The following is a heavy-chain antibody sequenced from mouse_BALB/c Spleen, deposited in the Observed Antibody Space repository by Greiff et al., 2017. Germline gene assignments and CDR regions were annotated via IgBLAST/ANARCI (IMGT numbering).Heavy chain of an antibody. Sequence: EVQLQQSGPELVKPGASVKISCKASGYTFTDYNMHWVKQSHGKSLEWIGYIYPYNGGTGYNQKFKSKATLTVDNSSSTAYMELRSLTSEDSAVYYCAGNYYGSSLYAMDYWGQGTSVTVSS. CDR2: IYPYNGGT. CDR1: GYTFTDYN. CDR3: AGNYYGSSLYAMDY. J-gene: IGHJ4*01. V-gene: IGHV1S29*02. D-gene: IGHD1-1*01.